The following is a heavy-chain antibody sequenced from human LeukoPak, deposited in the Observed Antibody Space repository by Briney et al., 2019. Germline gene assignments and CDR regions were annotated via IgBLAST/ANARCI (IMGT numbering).Heavy chain of an antibody. Sequence: SGPTLVKPSETLSLTCTVSGGSISSYYWSWIRQPAGKGLEWIGRIYTSGSTNYNPSLKSRFTMSVDTSKNQFSLKLTSVTAADTAVYYRARTSPRHGGLDIWGQGTMVTVSS. J-gene: IGHJ3*02. D-gene: IGHD2-15*01. V-gene: IGHV4-4*07. CDR3: ARTSPRHGGLDI. CDR2: IYTSGST. CDR1: GGSISSYY.